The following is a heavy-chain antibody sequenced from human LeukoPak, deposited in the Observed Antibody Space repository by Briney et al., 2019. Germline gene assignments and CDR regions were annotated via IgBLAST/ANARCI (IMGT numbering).Heavy chain of an antibody. J-gene: IGHJ4*02. CDR1: GGTFSSYA. D-gene: IGHD5-24*01. V-gene: IGHV1-69*13. CDR2: IIPIFGTA. Sequence: GASVTVSFTASGGTFSSYAISWVRQAPGQGLEWMGGIIPIFGTANYAQKFQGRVTITADESTSTAYMELSSLRSEDTAVYYCARVDGDGYNYYWGQGTLVTVSS. CDR3: ARVDGDGYNYY.